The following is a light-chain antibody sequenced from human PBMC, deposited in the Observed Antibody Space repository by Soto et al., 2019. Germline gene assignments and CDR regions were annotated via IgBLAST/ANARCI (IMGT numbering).Light chain of an antibody. Sequence: EVVMTQSPGTLSVSTGEGATLSCRASHSVDSNLAWYQQKPGQAPRLLMYGVATRPSGIPDRFSGSGSGTEFTLTISSLQSEDFAVYYCQQYDSWPLTFGGGTKVEIK. CDR1: HSVDSN. CDR2: GVA. J-gene: IGKJ4*01. V-gene: IGKV3D-15*01. CDR3: QQYDSWPLT.